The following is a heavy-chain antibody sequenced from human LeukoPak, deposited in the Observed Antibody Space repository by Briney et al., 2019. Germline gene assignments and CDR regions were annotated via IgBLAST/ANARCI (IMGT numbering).Heavy chain of an antibody. CDR2: IIPIFGTA. D-gene: IGHD3-3*01. CDR3: ARDSRAYYDFWGGHMYYFDY. V-gene: IGHV1-69*13. Sequence: GASVKVSCKASGGTFSSYAISWVRQASGQGLEWMGGIIPIFGTANYAQKFQGRVTITADESTSTAYMELSSLRSEDTAVYYCARDSRAYYDFWGGHMYYFDYWGQGTLVTVSS. J-gene: IGHJ4*02. CDR1: GGTFSSYA.